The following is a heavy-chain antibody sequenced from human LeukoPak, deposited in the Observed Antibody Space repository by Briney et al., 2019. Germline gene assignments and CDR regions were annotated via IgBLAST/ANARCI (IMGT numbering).Heavy chain of an antibody. V-gene: IGHV3-23*01. D-gene: IGHD3-22*01. CDR2: ISGSGGST. J-gene: IGHJ4*02. CDR1: GFTFSSYA. Sequence: QPGGSLRLSCAASGFTFSSYAMSWVRQAPGKGLERVSAISGSGGSTYYADSVKGRFTISRDNSKNTLYLQMNSLRAEDTAIYYCAKDLRYHYYDSSGSLNFDYWGQGTLVTVSS. CDR3: AKDLRYHYYDSSGSLNFDY.